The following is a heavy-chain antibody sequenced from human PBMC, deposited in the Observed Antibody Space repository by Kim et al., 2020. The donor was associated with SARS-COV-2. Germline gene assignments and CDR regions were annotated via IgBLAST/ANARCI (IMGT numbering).Heavy chain of an antibody. CDR3: ARDWPYYYDSSGYRYYYYYYGMDV. V-gene: IGHV1-8*01. J-gene: IGHJ6*02. CDR2: MNPNSGNT. D-gene: IGHD3-22*01. Sequence: ASVKVSCKASGYTFTSYDINWVRQATGQGLEWMGWMNPNSGNTGYAQKFQGRVTMTRNTSISTAYMELSSLRSEDTAVYYCARDWPYYYDSSGYRYYYYYYGMDVWGQGTTVTVSS. CDR1: GYTFTSYD.